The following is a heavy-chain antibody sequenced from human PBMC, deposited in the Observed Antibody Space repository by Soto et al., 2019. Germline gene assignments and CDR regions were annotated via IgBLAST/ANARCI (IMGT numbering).Heavy chain of an antibody. CDR3: AVPYQYRSATSCEDSYYYYGMDV. D-gene: IGHD2-2*01. CDR1: GGSFSCHY. J-gene: IGHJ6*02. V-gene: IGHV4-34*01. Sequence: SSETLSLTCAVYGGSFSCHYWSWIRQPPGKGLEWIVEINHRGNTNYNPSLKSRVTISVDTSKNQFSLKLSSVTAADTAVYYCAVPYQYRSATSCEDSYYYYGMDVGGQGTTVTVSS. CDR2: INHRGNT.